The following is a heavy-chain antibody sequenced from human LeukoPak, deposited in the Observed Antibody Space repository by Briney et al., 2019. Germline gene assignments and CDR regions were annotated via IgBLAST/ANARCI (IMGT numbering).Heavy chain of an antibody. J-gene: IGHJ3*01. CDR2: INYNGIN. Sequence: SETLSLTCTVSGGSISTYFWCWIRQPPGMGLEWIGYINYNGINNYNPSLKSRATLSVDSSKNQFSLKLSSVTAADTAVYYCCRVVVPAPPDVWGQGTMVTVSS. D-gene: IGHD2-2*01. V-gene: IGHV4-59*08. CDR1: GGSISTYF. CDR3: CRVVVPAPPDV.